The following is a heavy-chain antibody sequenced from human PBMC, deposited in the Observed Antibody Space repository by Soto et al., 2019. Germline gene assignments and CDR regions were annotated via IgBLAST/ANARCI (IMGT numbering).Heavy chain of an antibody. CDR1: GFTFSSYA. V-gene: IGHV3-23*01. CDR3: ANGNVLLWFWELNLFDY. Sequence: EVQLLESGGGLVQPGGSLRLSCAASGFTFSSYAMSWVRQAPGKGLEWVSAISGSGGSTYYADSVKGRFTISRDNSKNTLYMQMNSLRAEDTAVYYCANGNVLLWFWELNLFDYWGQGTLVTVSS. D-gene: IGHD3-10*01. J-gene: IGHJ4*02. CDR2: ISGSGGST.